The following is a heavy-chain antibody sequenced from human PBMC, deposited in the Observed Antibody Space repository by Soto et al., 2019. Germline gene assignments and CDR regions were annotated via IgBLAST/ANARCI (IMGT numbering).Heavy chain of an antibody. CDR2: ISSSSSYI. V-gene: IGHV3-21*01. J-gene: IGHJ6*02. CDR1: GFTFSSYS. CDR3: ARDGYDSSDYWHGMDV. Sequence: PGGSLRLSCAASGFTFSSYSMNWVRQAPGKGLEWVSSISSSSSYIYYADSVRGRFTISRDNAKNSLYLQMNSLRAEDTAVYYCARDGYDSSDYWHGMDVWGQGTTVTVSS. D-gene: IGHD3-22*01.